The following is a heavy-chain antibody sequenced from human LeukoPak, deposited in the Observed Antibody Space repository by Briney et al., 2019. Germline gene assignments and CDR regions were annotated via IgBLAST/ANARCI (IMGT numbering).Heavy chain of an antibody. V-gene: IGHV3-49*04. CDR2: IRSKAYGGTT. CDR3: TRDTYYYDSSGYYPRPDFDY. J-gene: IGHJ4*02. CDR1: GFTFSNAW. D-gene: IGHD3-22*01. Sequence: GGSLRLSCAASGFTFSNAWMSWVRQAPGKGLEWVGFIRSKAYGGTTEYAASVKGRFTISRDDSKSIAYLQMNSLKTEDTAVYYCTRDTYYYDSSGYYPRPDFDYWGQGTLVTVSS.